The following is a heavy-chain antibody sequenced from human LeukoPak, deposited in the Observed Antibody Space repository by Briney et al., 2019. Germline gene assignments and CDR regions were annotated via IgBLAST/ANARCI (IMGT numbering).Heavy chain of an antibody. CDR2: ISGSGGST. V-gene: IGHV3-23*01. J-gene: IGHJ4*02. CDR3: AKGSRSNGYYIDY. CDR1: GFIFDDYA. Sequence: GRSLRLSCVAYGFIFDDYAIYWVRQAPGRGLEWVSAISGSGGSTYYADSVKGRFTISRYNSKNTLYLQMNSLRAEDTAVYYCAKGSRSNGYYIDYWGQGTLITASS. D-gene: IGHD1-26*01.